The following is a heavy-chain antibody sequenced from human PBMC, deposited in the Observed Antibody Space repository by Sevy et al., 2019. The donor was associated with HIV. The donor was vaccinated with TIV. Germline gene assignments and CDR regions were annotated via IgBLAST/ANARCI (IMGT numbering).Heavy chain of an antibody. D-gene: IGHD5-18*01. CDR3: ARGKSGYGYALNY. Sequence: GESLKISCAASGFTVNSNYMTWVRQAPGKGLEGVSVIHSDDTTYHADSVKDRLTISRDNFKNTRYLHMSSLRAEDTAVYYCARGKSGYGYALNYWGQGTLVTVSS. CDR2: IHSDDTT. V-gene: IGHV3-66*01. CDR1: GFTVNSNY. J-gene: IGHJ4*02.